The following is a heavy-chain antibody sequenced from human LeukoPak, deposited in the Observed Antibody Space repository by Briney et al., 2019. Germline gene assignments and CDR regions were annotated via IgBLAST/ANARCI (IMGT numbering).Heavy chain of an antibody. Sequence: GESLKISCQVSGYDFAGYWIAWVRRMPGKGLEWMGIIYPGDSDTRYSPSFQGQVTISADKSISTAYLQWSSLKASDTAMYYCARREYSSPSYFDYRGQGTLVTVSS. CDR1: GYDFAGYW. CDR2: IYPGDSDT. D-gene: IGHD6-6*01. V-gene: IGHV5-51*01. J-gene: IGHJ4*02. CDR3: ARREYSSPSYFDY.